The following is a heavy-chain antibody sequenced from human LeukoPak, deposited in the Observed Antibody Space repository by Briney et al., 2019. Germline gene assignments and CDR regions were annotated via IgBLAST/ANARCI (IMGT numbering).Heavy chain of an antibody. CDR3: ARDRAEDDSSGYIHRDFDF. J-gene: IGHJ4*02. CDR1: GFTFSMYW. Sequence: GESLRLSCVASGFTFSMYWMTWFRQAPGKGLEWVANLKQDGSQTNYVDSVKGRFTISRDNAKKSLYLQMNSLRAEDTAVYYCARDRAEDDSSGYIHRDFDFWGQGTLVIVSS. D-gene: IGHD3-22*01. CDR2: LKQDGSQT. V-gene: IGHV3-7*01.